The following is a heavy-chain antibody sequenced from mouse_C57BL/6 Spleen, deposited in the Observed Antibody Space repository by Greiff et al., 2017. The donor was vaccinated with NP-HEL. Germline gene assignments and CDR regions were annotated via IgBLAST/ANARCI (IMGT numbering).Heavy chain of an antibody. CDR2: IDPYIVDT. D-gene: IGHD2-1*01. J-gene: IGHJ3*01. V-gene: IGHV14-4*01. CDR1: GFNFQVAS. Sequence: VQLQPSGAELVRPGASVKLSCPASGFNFQVASMHLVKPRPEQGLALLCLIDPYIVDTEYASKFQGKATITADTSSNTAYLQLSSLTSEDTAVYYCTTLLPFAYWGQGTLVTVSA. CDR3: TTLLPFAY.